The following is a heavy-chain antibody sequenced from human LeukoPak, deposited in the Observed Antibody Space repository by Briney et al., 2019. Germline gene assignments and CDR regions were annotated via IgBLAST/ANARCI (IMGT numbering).Heavy chain of an antibody. CDR1: GFTFSSHA. D-gene: IGHD2-2*01. J-gene: IGHJ4*02. CDR3: AKYLPNQLLKD. V-gene: IGHV3-23*01. CDR2: ISGSGGST. Sequence: GGSLRLSCAASGFTFSSHAMSWVRQAPGKGLEWVSVISGSGGSTYYAGSVKGRFTISRDNTKNTLYQQLNSLRAEDPAVYYCAKYLPNQLLKDWGQGTLVTVSS.